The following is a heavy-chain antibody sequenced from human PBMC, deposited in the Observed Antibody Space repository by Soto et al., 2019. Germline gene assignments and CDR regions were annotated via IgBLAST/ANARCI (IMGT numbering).Heavy chain of an antibody. V-gene: IGHV3-23*01. Sequence: EVQLLESGGGLVQPGGSLRLSCAASGFTFSSYAMSWVRQAPGKGLEWISAISGSGGSTYYADSVKGRFTISRDNSKHTLYLQMSSLRGEDTAVYYCAKDGGRGYDAFDIWGQGTMVTVSS. CDR1: GFTFSSYA. CDR2: ISGSGGST. J-gene: IGHJ3*02. CDR3: AKDGGRGYDAFDI. D-gene: IGHD3-16*01.